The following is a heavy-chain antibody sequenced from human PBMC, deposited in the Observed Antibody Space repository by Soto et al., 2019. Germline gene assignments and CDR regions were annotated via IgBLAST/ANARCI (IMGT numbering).Heavy chain of an antibody. CDR3: TTGSVEGV. J-gene: IGHJ6*02. V-gene: IGHV3-15*07. CDR2: IKRKIDGETK. Sequence: EVQLVESGGGLVKPGGSLRLSCVASGFSITNACMNWVRQAPGKGLEWVGPIKRKIDGETKDYAAPGKGRFTISRDDSKNMLYLQMNSLKADDTALYYCTTGSVEGVWGQGTTVTVSS. D-gene: IGHD2-15*01. CDR1: GFSITNAC.